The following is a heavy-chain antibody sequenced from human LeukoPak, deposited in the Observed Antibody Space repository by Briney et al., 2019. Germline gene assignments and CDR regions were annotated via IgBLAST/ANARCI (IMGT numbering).Heavy chain of an antibody. V-gene: IGHV1-46*01. CDR2: INPSGGST. D-gene: IGHD3-22*01. CDR3: ARGQHYYDSSGYYLWYFDY. CDR1: GYTFTSYY. Sequence: ASVKVSCKASGYTFTSYYMHWVRQAPGQGLEWMGIINPSGGSTSYAQKFQGRVTMTRDTSTSTVYMELSSLRSEDTAVYYRARGQHYYDSSGYYLWYFDYWGQGTLVTVSS. J-gene: IGHJ4*02.